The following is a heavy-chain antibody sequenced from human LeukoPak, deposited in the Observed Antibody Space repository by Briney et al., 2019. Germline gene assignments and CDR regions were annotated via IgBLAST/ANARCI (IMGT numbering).Heavy chain of an antibody. CDR1: GYTFTGYY. D-gene: IGHD4-17*01. V-gene: IGHV1-2*02. J-gene: IGHJ6*02. CDR3: ARGGNTDYGDYGMDV. CDR2: INPNSGGT. Sequence: GASVKVSCKASGYTFTGYYMHWVRQAPGQGLEWMGWINPNSGGTNYAQKFQGRVTMTRDTSISTAYMELSRLRSDDTAVYYCARGGNTDYGDYGMDVWGQGTTVTVSS.